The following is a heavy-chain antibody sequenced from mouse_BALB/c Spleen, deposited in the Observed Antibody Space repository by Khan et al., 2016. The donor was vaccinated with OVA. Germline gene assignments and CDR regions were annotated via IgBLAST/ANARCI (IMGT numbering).Heavy chain of an antibody. Sequence: DLVKPGASVKLSYKASGYTFTSYWINWIKQRPGQGLEWVGHIGPGSGNTYYNEIFKGKATLTVDTSSSTAYIQLSSLSSEDSAVYFCARSNYYGSSLYAMDYWGQGTSVTVSS. CDR2: IGPGSGNT. CDR3: ARSNYYGSSLYAMDY. J-gene: IGHJ4*01. D-gene: IGHD1-1*01. CDR1: GYTFTSYW. V-gene: IGHV1S41*01.